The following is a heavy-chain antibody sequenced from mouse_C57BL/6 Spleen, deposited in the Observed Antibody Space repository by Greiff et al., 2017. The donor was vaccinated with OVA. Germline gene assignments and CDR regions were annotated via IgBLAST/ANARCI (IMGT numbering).Heavy chain of an antibody. CDR1: GYSITSGYY. Sequence: VQLKESGPGLVKPSQSLSLTCSVTGYSITSGYYWNWIRQFPGNKLEWMGYISYDGSNNYNPSLKNRISITRDTSKNQFFLKLNSVTTEDTATYYCARDRDYYGSSYRYFDVWGTGTTVTVSS. D-gene: IGHD1-1*01. CDR3: ARDRDYYGSSYRYFDV. J-gene: IGHJ1*03. CDR2: ISYDGSN. V-gene: IGHV3-6*01.